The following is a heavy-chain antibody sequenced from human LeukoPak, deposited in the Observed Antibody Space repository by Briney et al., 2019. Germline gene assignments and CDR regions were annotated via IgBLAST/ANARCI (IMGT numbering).Heavy chain of an antibody. CDR1: GFTFSSYA. D-gene: IGHD3-22*01. J-gene: IGHJ4*02. CDR2: ISGSGGST. V-gene: IGHV3-23*01. CDR3: YIPYYDTSAYKGY. Sequence: GGSLRLSCAASGFTFSSYAMTWVRQAPGKGLEWVSAISGSGGSTYYADSVKGRFTISRDNSKNTLYLQMNSLRAEDTAVYYCYIPYYDTSAYKGYWGQGTLVTVSS.